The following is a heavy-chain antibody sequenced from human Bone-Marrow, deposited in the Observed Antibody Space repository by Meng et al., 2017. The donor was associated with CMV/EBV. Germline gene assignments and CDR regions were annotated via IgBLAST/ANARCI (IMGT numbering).Heavy chain of an antibody. CDR3: VHILTGFYYLDH. CDR2: INSDGSST. CDR1: GFTFSSYW. V-gene: IGHV3-74*01. Sequence: CAASGFTFSSYWMHWVRQAPGKGLVWVSRINSDGSSTSYADSVKGRFTISRDNAKNTLYLQMNSLRAEDTALYYCVHILTGFYYLDHWGQGTLVTVSS. D-gene: IGHD3-9*01. J-gene: IGHJ4*02.